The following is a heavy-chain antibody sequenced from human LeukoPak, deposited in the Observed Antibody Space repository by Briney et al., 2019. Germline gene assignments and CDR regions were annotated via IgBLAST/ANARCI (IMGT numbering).Heavy chain of an antibody. D-gene: IGHD4-23*01. Sequence: SETLSLTCAVYGGSFSAYYWSWIRQSPGEGLEWIGEINHSGTTNYNPSLKSRVTISIDTSKNQFSLKLSSVTAADTAMYYCVIATTVVRRFFGLWGHGTLIIVSS. V-gene: IGHV4-34*01. CDR2: INHSGTT. CDR1: GGSFSAYY. CDR3: VIATTVVRRFFGL. J-gene: IGHJ2*01.